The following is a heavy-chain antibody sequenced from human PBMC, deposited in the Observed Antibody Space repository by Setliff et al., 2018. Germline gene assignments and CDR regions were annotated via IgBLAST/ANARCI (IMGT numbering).Heavy chain of an antibody. CDR2: IYYSGST. CDR3: ARVMGGSYGFSWFDP. V-gene: IGHV4-30-4*08. Sequence: PSETLSLTCTVSGGSISSGDYYWSWIRQPPGKGLEWIGYIYYSGSTYYNPSLKSRVTISVDTSKNQFSLKLSSVTAADTAVYYCARVMGGSYGFSWFDPWGQGTLGTVSS. J-gene: IGHJ5*02. CDR1: GGSISSGDYY. D-gene: IGHD1-26*01.